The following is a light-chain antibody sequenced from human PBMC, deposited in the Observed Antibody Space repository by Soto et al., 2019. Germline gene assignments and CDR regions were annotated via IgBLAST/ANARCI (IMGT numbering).Light chain of an antibody. V-gene: IGKV1-9*01. CDR3: QQVRSYPSA. Sequence: IQLTQSPSSLSASVGDRVTITCRASQDISSYLAWYQQKPGKAPNLLIYAASTLQSGVPSRFSASGVGTDFTLTIGSLQAEDFATYYCQQVRSYPSAFGGGTKVEIK. CDR1: QDISSY. J-gene: IGKJ4*01. CDR2: AAS.